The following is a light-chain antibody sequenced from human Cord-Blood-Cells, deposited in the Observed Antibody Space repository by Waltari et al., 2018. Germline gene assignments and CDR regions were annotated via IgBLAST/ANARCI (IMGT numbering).Light chain of an antibody. Sequence: SYELTQPPSVSVSPGQTASITCSGDKLGAKYACWYQQKPGQSPVLVIYQDSKRPSGIPERFSGSNSGNTATLTISGTQAMDEADYYCQAWDSSTDAVFGGGTQLTVL. J-gene: IGLJ7*01. CDR3: QAWDSSTDAV. CDR2: QDS. V-gene: IGLV3-1*01. CDR1: KLGAKY.